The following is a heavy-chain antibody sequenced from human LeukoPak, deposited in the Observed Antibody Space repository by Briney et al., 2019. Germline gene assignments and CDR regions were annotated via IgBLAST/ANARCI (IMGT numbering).Heavy chain of an antibody. CDR2: ISYDGTTK. J-gene: IGHJ4*02. Sequence: GMSLRLSCAVSEVNFRHYAIHWVRQAPGKGLEWVAVISYDGTTKHYADSVKGRLTLSRDSSKNTVFLQMNSLRAEDTAVYYCGRGFSIVPAGIPDYWGLGTLVTVSS. D-gene: IGHD2-2*02. CDR1: EVNFRHYA. CDR3: GRGFSIVPAGIPDY. V-gene: IGHV3-30-3*01.